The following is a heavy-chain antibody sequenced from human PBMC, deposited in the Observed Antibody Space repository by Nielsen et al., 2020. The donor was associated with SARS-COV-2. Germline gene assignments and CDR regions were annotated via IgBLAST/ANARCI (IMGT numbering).Heavy chain of an antibody. CDR3: ARGDEKLVWFGESRNDLNN. Sequence: GESLKISCAASGFTFSRYDMYWVRQAPGKGLEWVAVISYDGSNKIYADSVEGRFTISRDNSNNTLYLQMNSLRAEDTAVYYCARGDEKLVWFGESRNDLNNWGQGTLVTVSS. CDR1: GFTFSRYD. CDR2: ISYDGSNK. V-gene: IGHV3-30*03. J-gene: IGHJ4*02. D-gene: IGHD3-10*01.